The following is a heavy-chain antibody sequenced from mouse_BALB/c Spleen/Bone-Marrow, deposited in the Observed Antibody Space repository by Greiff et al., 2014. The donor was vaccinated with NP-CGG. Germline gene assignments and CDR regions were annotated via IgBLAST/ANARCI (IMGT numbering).Heavy chain of an antibody. CDR1: GDSITSGY. Sequence: VQLQQPGPSLVKPSQTLSLTCSVTGDSITSGYWNWIRKFPGNKLEYMGYISYSGSTYYNPSLKSRISTTRDTSKNQYYLQLNSVTTEDTATYYCARILLRSYAMDYWGQGTSVTVSS. CDR2: ISYSGST. D-gene: IGHD1-1*01. V-gene: IGHV3-8*02. CDR3: ARILLRSYAMDY. J-gene: IGHJ4*01.